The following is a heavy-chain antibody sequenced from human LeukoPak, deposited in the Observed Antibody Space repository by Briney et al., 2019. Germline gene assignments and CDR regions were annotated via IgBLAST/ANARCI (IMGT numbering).Heavy chain of an antibody. Sequence: SETLSLTCTVSGGSIRSYHWNWVRQPLGKGLEWIGYSHYTGSTDYNPALKSRVTISVDTSKNQFSLKVTSVTAADAAVYYCARGVAAPGTGGLSWFDPWGQGTLVTVSS. J-gene: IGHJ5*02. CDR1: GGSIRSYH. D-gene: IGHD6-13*01. V-gene: IGHV4-59*08. CDR3: ARGVAAPGTGGLSWFDP. CDR2: SHYTGST.